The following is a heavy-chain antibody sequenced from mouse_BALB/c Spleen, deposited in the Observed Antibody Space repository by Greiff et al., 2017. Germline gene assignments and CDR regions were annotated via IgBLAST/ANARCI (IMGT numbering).Heavy chain of an antibody. CDR2: ISSGGSYT. V-gene: IGHV5-6*01. CDR3: ARQGITTGFDY. Sequence: EVMLVESGGDLVKPGGSLKLSCAASGFTFSSYGMSWVRQTPDKRLEWVATISSGGSYTYYPDSVKGRFTISRDNAKNTLYLQMSSLKSEDTAMYYCARQGITTGFDYWGQGTTLTVSS. J-gene: IGHJ2*01. D-gene: IGHD2-4*01. CDR1: GFTFSSYG.